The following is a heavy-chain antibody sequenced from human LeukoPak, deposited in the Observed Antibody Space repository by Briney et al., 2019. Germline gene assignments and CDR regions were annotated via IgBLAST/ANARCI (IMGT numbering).Heavy chain of an antibody. CDR2: ISGSGGST. CDR3: AKSLRPLVPMSWFDP. J-gene: IGHJ5*02. V-gene: IGHV3-23*01. Sequence: GGSLRLSCAASGFTFSSYAMSWVRQAPGKGLEWVSAISGSGGSTYYADSVKGRFTISRDNSKNTLYLQMSSLRAEDTAVYYCAKSLRPLVPMSWFDPWGQGTLVTVSS. CDR1: GFTFSSYA. D-gene: IGHD3-10*02.